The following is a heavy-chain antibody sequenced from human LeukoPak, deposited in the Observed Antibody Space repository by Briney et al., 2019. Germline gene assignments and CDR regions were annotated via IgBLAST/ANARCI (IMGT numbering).Heavy chain of an antibody. D-gene: IGHD3-22*01. J-gene: IGHJ4*02. CDR2: INHSGST. Sequence: SETLSLTCAVYGGSFSGYYWSWIRQPPGKELEWIGEINHSGSTNYKPSLKSRVTISVDTSKNQFSLKLRSVTAADTAVYYCASGYDSTTYYYYWGQGTLVTVSS. CDR3: ASGYDSTTYYYY. V-gene: IGHV4-34*01. CDR1: GGSFSGYY.